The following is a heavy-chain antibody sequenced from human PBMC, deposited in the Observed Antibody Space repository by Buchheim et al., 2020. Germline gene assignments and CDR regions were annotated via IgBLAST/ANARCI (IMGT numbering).Heavy chain of an antibody. CDR1: GFTFSSYG. D-gene: IGHD4-11*01. CDR3: AKFTVTTHPSDY. J-gene: IGHJ4*02. Sequence: QVQLVESGGGVVQPGRSLRLSCAASGFTFSSYGMHWVRQAPGKGLEWVAVISYDGSNKYYADSVKGRFTISRDNSKNTTYLQMNSLRAEDTAVYYCAKFTVTTHPSDYWGQGTL. V-gene: IGHV3-30*18. CDR2: ISYDGSNK.